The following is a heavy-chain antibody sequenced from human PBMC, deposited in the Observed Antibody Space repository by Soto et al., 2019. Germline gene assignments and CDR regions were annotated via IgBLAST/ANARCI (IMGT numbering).Heavy chain of an antibody. CDR1: GFTFSSYA. V-gene: IGHV3-23*01. CDR3: AKDWWEGYGGPNYYYHYGMDV. CDR2: ISGSGGST. Sequence: GGSLRLSCAASGFTFSSYAMSWVRQAPGKGLEWVSAISGSGGSTYYADSVRGRFTISRDNSKNTLYLQMNSLRAEDTAVYYCAKDWWEGYGGPNYYYHYGMDVWGQGTTVTVSS. J-gene: IGHJ6*02. D-gene: IGHD4-17*01.